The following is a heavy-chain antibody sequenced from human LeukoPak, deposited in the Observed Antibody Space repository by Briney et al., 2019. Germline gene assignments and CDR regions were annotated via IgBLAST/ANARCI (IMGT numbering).Heavy chain of an antibody. J-gene: IGHJ5*02. D-gene: IGHD3-3*01. CDR1: GFTFSSCA. V-gene: IGHV3-23*01. CDR2: ITGSGSVT. Sequence: QPGESLRLSCAASGFTFSSCAMNWVRQAPGKGLEWVSGITGSGSVTYYADSVKGRFTISRDNSKNTIYLQMNSLGADDTAVYYCARTPPYSGFWSGPPNWFDPWGQGTLVTVSS. CDR3: ARTPPYSGFWSGPPNWFDP.